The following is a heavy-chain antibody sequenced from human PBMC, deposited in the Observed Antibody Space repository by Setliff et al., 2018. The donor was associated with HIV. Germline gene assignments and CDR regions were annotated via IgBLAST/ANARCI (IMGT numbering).Heavy chain of an antibody. D-gene: IGHD6-19*01. V-gene: IGHV1-46*01. Sequence: ALVKVSCKASGYTFTSYYMHWVRQAPGQGLEWMGIINPSGGSTGYAEKFQGRVTMTRDTSANIVYLELSSLRSEDTAKYYCARNFGGSGWYYFDYWGQGTLVTVSS. CDR2: INPSGGST. CDR1: GYTFTSYY. J-gene: IGHJ4*02. CDR3: ARNFGGSGWYYFDY.